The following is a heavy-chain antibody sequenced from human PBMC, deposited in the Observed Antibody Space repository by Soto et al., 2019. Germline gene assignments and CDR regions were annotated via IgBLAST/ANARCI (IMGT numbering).Heavy chain of an antibody. CDR2: IIPILDTT. Sequence: QVQVAQSGAEVKKPGSSVRVSCKASGGTSSSYAITWMRQAPGQGLEWMGGIIPILDTTDYAQKFQGRVTFTADESTSTVYMELSSLTSEDTAVYYCASGGTTVNRRFDFWGQGTLVTVSS. CDR3: ASGGTTVNRRFDF. D-gene: IGHD4-4*01. J-gene: IGHJ4*02. V-gene: IGHV1-69*01. CDR1: GGTSSSYA.